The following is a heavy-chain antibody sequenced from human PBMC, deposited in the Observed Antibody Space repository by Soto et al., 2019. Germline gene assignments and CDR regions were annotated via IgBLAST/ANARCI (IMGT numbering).Heavy chain of an antibody. CDR1: GFTFSSYD. CDR3: ARANWGSGNYFDY. V-gene: IGHV3-13*05. CDR2: IGTAGDP. J-gene: IGHJ4*02. D-gene: IGHD7-27*01. Sequence: GGSLRLSCAASGFTFSSYDMHWVRQATGKGLEWVSAIGTAGDPYYPGSVKGRFTISRENAKNSLYLQMNSLRAGDMAVYYCARANWGSGNYFDYWGQGTLVTVSS.